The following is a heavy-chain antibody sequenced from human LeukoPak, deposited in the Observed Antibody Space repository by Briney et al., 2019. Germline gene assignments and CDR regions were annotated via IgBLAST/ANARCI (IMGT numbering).Heavy chain of an antibody. CDR3: AKSGRWNSDGFDI. D-gene: IGHD1-7*01. CDR2: ISWNSGSI. CDR1: GFTFDDYA. V-gene: IGHV3-9*01. J-gene: IGHJ3*02. Sequence: GGSLRLSCAASGFTFDDYAMHWVRQAPGKGLEWVSGISWNSGSIGYADSVKGRFTISRDNAKNSLYLQMNSLRAEDTALYYCAKSGRWNSDGFDIWGQGTMVTVSS.